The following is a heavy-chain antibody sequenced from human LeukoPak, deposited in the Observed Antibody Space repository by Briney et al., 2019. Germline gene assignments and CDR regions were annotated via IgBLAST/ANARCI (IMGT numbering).Heavy chain of an antibody. V-gene: IGHV4-4*07. Sequence: PSEILSLTCAVSGAPISRYYWSWIRQAAGKGLEWIGRLYTSGSTDYNPSLASRVTISVDRSKNQISLKVTSVTAADTAVYYCAGRDYWGQGILVTVSS. CDR1: GAPISRYY. J-gene: IGHJ4*02. CDR2: LYTSGST. CDR3: AGRDY.